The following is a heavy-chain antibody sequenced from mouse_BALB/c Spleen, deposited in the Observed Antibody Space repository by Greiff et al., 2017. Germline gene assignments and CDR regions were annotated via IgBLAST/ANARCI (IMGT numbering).Heavy chain of an antibody. CDR2: ILPGSGST. J-gene: IGHJ3*01. Sequence: QVQLQQSGAELMKPGASVKISCKATGYTFSSYWIEWVKQRPGHGLEWIGEILPGSGSTNYNEKFKGKATFTADTSSNTAYMQLSSLTSEDSAVYYCARWGTTVPYWGQGTLVTVSA. D-gene: IGHD1-1*01. CDR1: GYTFSSYW. V-gene: IGHV1-9*01. CDR3: ARWGTTVPY.